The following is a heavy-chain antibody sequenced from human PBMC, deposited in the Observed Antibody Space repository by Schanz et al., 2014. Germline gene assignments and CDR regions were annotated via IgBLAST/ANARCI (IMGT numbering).Heavy chain of an antibody. Sequence: EVQLVESGGGLIQPGGSLRLSCAASGFGFSSYSMNWVRQAPGKGLEWVSGISWNSAGIGYEDSVKGRFTITRDKAKTTLYLQMNSLTVDDADLYHYARDIKPYTDVLGHALPDSWGQGTRVTVSS. CDR2: ISWNSAGI. J-gene: IGHJ4*02. CDR3: ARDIKPYTDVLGHALPDS. V-gene: IGHV3-48*01. CDR1: GFGFSSYS. D-gene: IGHD3-3*01.